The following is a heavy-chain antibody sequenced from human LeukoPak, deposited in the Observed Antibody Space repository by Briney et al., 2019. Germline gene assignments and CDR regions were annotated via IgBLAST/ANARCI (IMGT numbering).Heavy chain of an antibody. V-gene: IGHV1-18*01. CDR2: ISAYNGNT. Sequence: ASVKVSCKASGYTFTSYGISWVRQAPGQGLEWMGWISAYNGNTNYAQKLQGRVTWTTDTSTTTAYMELRSLRFDDTAVYYCARRGRDTGFDPWGQGTLVTVSS. CDR1: GYTFTSYG. D-gene: IGHD3-16*01. J-gene: IGHJ5*02. CDR3: ARRGRDTGFDP.